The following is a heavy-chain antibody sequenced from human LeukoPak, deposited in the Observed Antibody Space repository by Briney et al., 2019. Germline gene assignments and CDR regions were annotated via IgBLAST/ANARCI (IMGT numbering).Heavy chain of an antibody. J-gene: IGHJ4*02. CDR1: GYTFTSYG. CDR2: ISAYNGNT. D-gene: IGHD3-22*01. Sequence: ASEKVSCKASGYTFTSYGISWVRQAPGQGLEWMGWISAYNGNTNYAQKLQGRVTMTTDTSMSTAYMELRSLRSDDTAVYYCARDKTYYYDSSGYNLGYWGQGTLVTVSS. CDR3: ARDKTYYYDSSGYNLGY. V-gene: IGHV1-18*01.